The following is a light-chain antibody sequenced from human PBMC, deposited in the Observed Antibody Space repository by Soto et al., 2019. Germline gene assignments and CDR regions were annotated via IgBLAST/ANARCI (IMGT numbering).Light chain of an antibody. V-gene: IGKV3-15*01. CDR3: QHYNNWPRT. CDR1: QSVGSN. J-gene: IGKJ1*01. Sequence: EIVMTQSPATLSVSPWERATLSCRASQSVGSNLAWYQQKPGQAPRLLIYGASTRATGIPARFSGSGSGTEFTLTISSLQSEDFALYYCQHYNNWPRTFGQGTKVDIK. CDR2: GAS.